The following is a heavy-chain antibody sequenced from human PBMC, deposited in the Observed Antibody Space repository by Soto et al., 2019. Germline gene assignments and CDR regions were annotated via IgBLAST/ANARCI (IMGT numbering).Heavy chain of an antibody. V-gene: IGHV4-34*01. D-gene: IGHD6-19*01. CDR2: INHSGST. CDR3: ASLGIAVAGTGTTRLDP. J-gene: IGHJ5*02. Sequence: PSETLSLTCAVYGGSFSGYYWSWIRQPPGKGLEWIGEINHSGSTNYNPSLKSRVTISVDTSKNQFPLKLSSVTAADTAVYYCASLGIAVAGTGTTRLDPWAQGTLVTV. CDR1: GGSFSGYY.